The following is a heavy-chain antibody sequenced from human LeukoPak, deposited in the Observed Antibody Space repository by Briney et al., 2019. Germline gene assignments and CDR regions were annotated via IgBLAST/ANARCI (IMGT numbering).Heavy chain of an antibody. CDR3: VKVKEMSTIFDASDI. CDR2: ISNNGGST. D-gene: IGHD5-24*01. J-gene: IGHJ3*02. V-gene: IGHV3-64D*09. Sequence: PGGSLRPSCSASGFTFSNYAMCWVRQAPGKRLEYVSAISNNGGSTYNADSVKGRFTISRDNSKNTLYLQMSSLRAEDTAVYYCVKVKEMSTIFDASDIWGQGTMVTVSS. CDR1: GFTFSNYA.